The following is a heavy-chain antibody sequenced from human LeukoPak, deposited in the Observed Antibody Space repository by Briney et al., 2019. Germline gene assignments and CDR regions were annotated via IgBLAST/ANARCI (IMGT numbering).Heavy chain of an antibody. V-gene: IGHV3-23*01. CDR3: ANGGPLTLHYDSSGYYYY. D-gene: IGHD3-22*01. J-gene: IGHJ4*02. CDR1: GFTFRRYA. CDR2: ISGSGGSK. Sequence: GGSLRLSCADSGFTFRRYAVRWVRQAPGKGLEWGSAISGSGGSKYYADSVRGGFTISRDNPKKRLYVKMNSLRAGDTAVFYVANGGPLTLHYDSSGYYYYCGRGPLATVSS.